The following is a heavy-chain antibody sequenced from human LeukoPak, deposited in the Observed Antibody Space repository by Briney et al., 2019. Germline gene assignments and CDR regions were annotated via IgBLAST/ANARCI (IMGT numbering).Heavy chain of an antibody. CDR3: ARSLAVSKAYYYYMDV. J-gene: IGHJ6*03. Sequence: SVKVSCKASGFTFTSSAMQWVRQARGQRLEWIGWIVVGSGNTNYAQKFQGRVTITTDESTSTAYMELSSLRSEDTAVYYCARSLAVSKAYYYYMDVWGKGTTVTVSS. V-gene: IGHV1-58*02. CDR1: GFTFTSSA. CDR2: IVVGSGNT. D-gene: IGHD5/OR15-5a*01.